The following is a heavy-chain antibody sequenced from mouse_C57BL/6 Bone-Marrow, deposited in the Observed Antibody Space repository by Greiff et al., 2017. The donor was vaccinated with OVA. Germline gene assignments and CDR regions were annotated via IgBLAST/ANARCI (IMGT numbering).Heavy chain of an antibody. J-gene: IGHJ1*03. D-gene: IGHD1-1*01. CDR3: AREGYYYGSSHWYFDV. CDR2: ISYDGSN. CDR1: GYSITSGYY. V-gene: IGHV3-6*01. Sequence: ESGPGLVKPSQSLSLTCSVTGYSITSGYYWNWIRQFPGNKLEWMGYISYDGSNNYNPSLKNRISITRDTSKNQFFLKLNSVTTEDTATYYCAREGYYYGSSHWYFDVWGTGTTVTVSS.